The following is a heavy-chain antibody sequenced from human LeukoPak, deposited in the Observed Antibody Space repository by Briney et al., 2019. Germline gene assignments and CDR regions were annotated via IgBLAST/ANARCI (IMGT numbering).Heavy chain of an antibody. Sequence: SETLSLTCAVSGYSISSGYYWDWIRQPPGKGLEWIGSIYHSGSPYYNPSLKSRVTISVDTSKNQFSLKLSSVTAADTAVYYCASDVSSRWSFYWGQGTLVTVSS. D-gene: IGHD6-13*01. CDR3: ASDVSSRWSFY. V-gene: IGHV4-38-2*01. CDR1: GYSISSGYY. CDR2: IYHSGSP. J-gene: IGHJ4*02.